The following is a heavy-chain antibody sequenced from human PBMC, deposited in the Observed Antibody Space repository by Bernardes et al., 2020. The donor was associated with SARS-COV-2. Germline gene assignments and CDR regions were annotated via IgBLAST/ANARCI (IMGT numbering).Heavy chain of an antibody. CDR3: ARGGGSRRLVSWGWYFDL. D-gene: IGHD3-16*01. CDR2: IWYDGSNK. Sequence: LRLSCAASGFTFSSYGMHWVRQAPGKGLEWVAVIWYDGSNKYYADSVKGRFTISRDNSKNTLYLQMNSLRAEDTAVYYCARGGGSRRLVSWGWYFDLWGRGTLVTVSS. V-gene: IGHV3-33*01. CDR1: GFTFSSYG. J-gene: IGHJ2*01.